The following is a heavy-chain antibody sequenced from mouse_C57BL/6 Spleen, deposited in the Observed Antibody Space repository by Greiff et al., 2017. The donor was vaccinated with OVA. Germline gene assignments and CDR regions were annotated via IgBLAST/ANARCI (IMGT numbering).Heavy chain of an antibody. D-gene: IGHD1-2*01. V-gene: IGHV1-52*01. CDR3: ASSLRRKGLDY. CDR1: GYTFTSYW. CDR2: IDPSDSET. J-gene: IGHJ2*01. Sequence: QVQLKQPGAELVRPGSSVKLSCKASGYTFTSYWMHWVKQRPIQGLEWIGNIDPSDSETHYNQKFKDKATLTVDKSSSTAYMQLSSLTSEDSAVYYCASSLRRKGLDYWGQGTTLTVSS.